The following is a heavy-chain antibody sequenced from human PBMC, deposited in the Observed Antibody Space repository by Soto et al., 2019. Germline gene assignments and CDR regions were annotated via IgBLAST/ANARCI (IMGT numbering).Heavy chain of an antibody. CDR2: ISAYNGNT. CDR3: ARDGYSTNFAY. V-gene: IGHV1-18*01. J-gene: IGHJ4*02. CDR1: GYTFTSYG. D-gene: IGHD6-13*01. Sequence: QVQLVQSGAEVKKPGASVKVSCKASGYTFTSYGISWVRQAPGQGLEWMGWISAYNGNTKYAQKLQGRVTMTPDAATSTAYMEMRSLRSDDTDVYYCARDGYSTNFAYWGQGTLVTVSS.